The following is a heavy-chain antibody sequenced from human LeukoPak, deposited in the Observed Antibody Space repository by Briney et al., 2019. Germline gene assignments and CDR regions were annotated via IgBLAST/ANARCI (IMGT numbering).Heavy chain of an antibody. J-gene: IGHJ4*02. CDR2: IYYSGST. V-gene: IGHV4-59*01. CDR1: GGSISSYY. CDR3: ARGAYYSPY. Sequence: SETLSLTCTVSGGSISSYYWSWIRQPPGKGLEWIGYIYYSGSTNYNPSLKSRVTISVDTSKNQFSLKLSSVTVADTAVYYCARGAYYSPYWGQGTLVTVSS. D-gene: IGHD3-10*01.